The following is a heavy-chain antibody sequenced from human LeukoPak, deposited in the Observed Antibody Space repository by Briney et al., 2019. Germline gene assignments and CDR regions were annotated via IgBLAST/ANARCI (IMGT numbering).Heavy chain of an antibody. CDR1: GFTFGDYA. D-gene: IGHD2-15*01. CDR2: IRSKVYGGTT. J-gene: IGHJ4*02. Sequence: GGSLRLSCTASGFTFGDYAMSWVCQAPGKGLEWVGFIRSKVYGGTTEYAPSVKGRFTISRDDSKSIVYLQMNSLKTEDTAVYYCTRGPPYYCSGGSCYSDYFDYWGQGTLVTVSS. V-gene: IGHV3-49*04. CDR3: TRGPPYYCSGGSCYSDYFDY.